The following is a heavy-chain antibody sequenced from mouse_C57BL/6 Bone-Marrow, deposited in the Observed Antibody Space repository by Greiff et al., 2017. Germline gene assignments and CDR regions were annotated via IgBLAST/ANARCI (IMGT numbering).Heavy chain of an antibody. V-gene: IGHV14-4*01. Sequence: VQLQQSGAELVRPGASVKLSCTASGFNIKDDYMHWVKQRPEQGLAGIGWIDPENGDTEYASKFQGKATITADTSSKTAYLQLSSLTSEDTAVYYCTTGVYYWYFDVWGTGTTVTVSS. J-gene: IGHJ1*03. CDR3: TTGVYYWYFDV. D-gene: IGHD1-3*01. CDR1: GFNIKDDY. CDR2: IDPENGDT.